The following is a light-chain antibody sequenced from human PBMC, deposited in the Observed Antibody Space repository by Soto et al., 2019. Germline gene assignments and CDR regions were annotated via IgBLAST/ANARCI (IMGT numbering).Light chain of an antibody. CDR1: SSNIGAGYD. CDR3: QSYDSSLSGPV. Sequence: QSVLTQPPSVSGAPGQRVTISCTGSSSNIGAGYDVHWYQQLPGTAPKVLIYGDSNRPSEVPDRLSGSKSGTSASLAITGLQAEDEADYYCQSYDSSLSGPVFGGGTKVTVL. V-gene: IGLV1-40*01. CDR2: GDS. J-gene: IGLJ2*01.